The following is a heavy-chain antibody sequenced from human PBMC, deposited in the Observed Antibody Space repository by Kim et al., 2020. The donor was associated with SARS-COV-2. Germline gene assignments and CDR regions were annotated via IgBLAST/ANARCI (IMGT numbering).Heavy chain of an antibody. D-gene: IGHD3-22*01. CDR3: ARGPSTNYYYDSSGYLPDY. J-gene: IGHJ4*02. CDR2: ISYDGSNK. V-gene: IGHV3-30*04. Sequence: GGSLRLSCAASGFTFSSYAMHWVRQAPGKGLEWVAVISYDGSNKYYADSVKGRFTISRDNSKNTLYLQMNSLRAEDTAVYYCARGPSTNYYYDSSGYLPDYWGQGTLVTVSS. CDR1: GFTFSSYA.